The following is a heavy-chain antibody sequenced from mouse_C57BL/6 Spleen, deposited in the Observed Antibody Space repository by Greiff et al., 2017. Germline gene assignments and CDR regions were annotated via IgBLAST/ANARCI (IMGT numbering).Heavy chain of an antibody. D-gene: IGHD3-2*02. J-gene: IGHJ2*01. Sequence: VQLQQSGAELARPGASVKLSCKASGYTFTSYGISWVKQRTGQGLEWIGEIYPRSGNTYYNEKFKGKATLTADKSSSTAYMELRSLTSEDSAVYFCARGRTAQAPTYYFDYWGQGTTLTVSS. V-gene: IGHV1-81*01. CDR1: GYTFTSYG. CDR2: IYPRSGNT. CDR3: ARGRTAQAPTYYFDY.